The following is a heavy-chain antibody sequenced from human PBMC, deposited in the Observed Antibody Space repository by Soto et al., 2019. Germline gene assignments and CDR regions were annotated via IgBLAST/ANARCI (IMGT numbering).Heavy chain of an antibody. CDR1: GFSLSTSGVG. J-gene: IGHJ3*02. CDR3: AHTIKYDFWSGYLFNAFDI. CDR2: IYWDDDK. Sequence: QITLKESGPTLVKPTQTLTLTCTFSGFSLSTSGVGVGWIRQPPGKALEWFALIYWDDDKRYSPSLKSRLTITKDTSKNQVVLTMTNMDPVDTATYYCAHTIKYDFWSGYLFNAFDIWGQGTMVTVSS. D-gene: IGHD3-3*01. V-gene: IGHV2-5*02.